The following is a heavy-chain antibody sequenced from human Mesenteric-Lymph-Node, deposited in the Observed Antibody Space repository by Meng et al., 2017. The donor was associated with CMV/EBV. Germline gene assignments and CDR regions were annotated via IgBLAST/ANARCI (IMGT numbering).Heavy chain of an antibody. J-gene: IGHJ4*02. D-gene: IGHD3-16*01. Sequence: GESLKISCAASGFTVSSNYMSWVRQAPGKGLEWVSVIYSGGSTYYADSVKGRFTISRDNAKNSLYLQMNSLRAEDTAVYYCTRHEEGGSYWGQGTLVTVSS. CDR2: IYSGGST. CDR3: TRHEEGGSY. CDR1: GFTVSSNY. V-gene: IGHV3-66*04.